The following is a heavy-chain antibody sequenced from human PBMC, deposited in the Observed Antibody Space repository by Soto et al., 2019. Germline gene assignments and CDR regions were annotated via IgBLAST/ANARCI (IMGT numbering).Heavy chain of an antibody. CDR3: ARAIFGVVTDHYYGMDV. D-gene: IGHD3-3*01. V-gene: IGHV1-69*13. Sequence: SVKVSCKASGGTFSSYAISWVRQAPGQGLEWMGGIIPIFGTANYAQKFQGRVTITADESTSTAYMELSSLRSEDTAVYYCARAIFGVVTDHYYGMDVWGQGTTVTVSS. CDR1: GGTFSSYA. J-gene: IGHJ6*02. CDR2: IIPIFGTA.